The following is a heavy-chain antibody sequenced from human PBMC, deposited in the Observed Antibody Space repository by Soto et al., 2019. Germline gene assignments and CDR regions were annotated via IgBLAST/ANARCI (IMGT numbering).Heavy chain of an antibody. CDR1: GYTFTSHG. J-gene: IGHJ6*03. Sequence: QVQLVQSGAEVKKPGASVNVSCRASGYTFTSHGISWVRQAPGQGLEWMGWISAYHGDTTYVQKLQGRVTVTTDTSTGTAYMELRSLRSEDTAVYYCARMVRGSNIDYYHYMDVWGKGTKVTVSS. D-gene: IGHD3-10*01. CDR2: ISAYHGDT. V-gene: IGHV1-18*01. CDR3: ARMVRGSNIDYYHYMDV.